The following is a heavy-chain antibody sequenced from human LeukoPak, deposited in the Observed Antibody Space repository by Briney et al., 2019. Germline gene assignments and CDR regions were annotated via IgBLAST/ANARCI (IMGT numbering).Heavy chain of an antibody. CDR3: ARARGSSSDDAFDI. CDR1: GGTFSNYA. D-gene: IGHD1-26*01. V-gene: IGHV1-46*01. Sequence: ASVKVSCKASGGTFSNYAISWVRQAPGQGLEWMGIINPSGGTTNYAQKFWGRVTMTRDMSTSTAYMELSSLRSEDTAVYYCARARGSSSDDAFDIWGRGTMVTVSS. CDR2: INPSGGTT. J-gene: IGHJ3*02.